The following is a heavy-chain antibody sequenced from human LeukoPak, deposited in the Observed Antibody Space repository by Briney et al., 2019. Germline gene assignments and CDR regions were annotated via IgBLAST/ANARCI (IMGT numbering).Heavy chain of an antibody. CDR2: IYHSGST. CDR3: ARVPVGFGELFASYNWFDP. D-gene: IGHD3-10*01. Sequence: SETLSLTCTVSGGSISSYYWTWIRQPPGKGLEWIGYIYHSGSTNYNPSLKSRVTISVDKSKNQFSLKLSSVTAADTAVYYCARVPVGFGELFASYNWFDPWGQGTLVTVSS. CDR1: GGSISSYY. J-gene: IGHJ5*02. V-gene: IGHV4-59*08.